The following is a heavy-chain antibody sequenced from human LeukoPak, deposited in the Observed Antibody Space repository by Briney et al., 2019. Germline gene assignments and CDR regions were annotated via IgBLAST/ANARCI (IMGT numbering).Heavy chain of an antibody. J-gene: IGHJ4*02. V-gene: IGHV3-7*01. D-gene: IGHD3-22*01. Sequence: GGSLRPSCAASGFTFSSYWMSWVRQAPGKGLEWVANTKKDGSEKEYVDSVKGRFTISRDNAKNSLYLQMNSLRVEDTAVYYCVRVDTSGYYYELSFDYWGQGTLVTVSS. CDR2: TKKDGSEK. CDR1: GFTFSSYW. CDR3: VRVDTSGYYYELSFDY.